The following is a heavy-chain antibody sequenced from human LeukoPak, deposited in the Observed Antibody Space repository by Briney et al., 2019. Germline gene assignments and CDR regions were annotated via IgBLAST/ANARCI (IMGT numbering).Heavy chain of an antibody. J-gene: IGHJ4*01. CDR3: ARHTLPVFGGVYYYLDY. D-gene: IGHD3-16*01. CDR1: GGSISSSSYY. V-gene: IGHV4-39*01. CDR2: IYYSGST. Sequence: SETLSLTCTVSGGSISSSSYYWGWIRQPPGKGLEWIGSIYYSGSTYYNPSLKSRVTISVDTSKNQFSLKLSSVTAADTAVYYCARHTLPVFGGVYYYLDYGAKEP.